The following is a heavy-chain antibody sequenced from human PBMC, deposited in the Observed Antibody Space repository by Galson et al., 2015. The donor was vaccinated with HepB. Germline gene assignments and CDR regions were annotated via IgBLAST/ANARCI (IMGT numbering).Heavy chain of an antibody. CDR3: ARDITVTTYRNWFDP. J-gene: IGHJ5*02. V-gene: IGHV7-4-1*02. Sequence: SVKVSCKASGYMFASYAINWVRQAPGQGLEWMGWINTNTGNPTYAQGFTGRFVFSLDTSVSTAYLQISSLKAEDTAVYYCARDITVTTYRNWFDPWGQGSLVTVSS. CDR2: INTNTGNP. D-gene: IGHD4-17*01. CDR1: GYMFASYA.